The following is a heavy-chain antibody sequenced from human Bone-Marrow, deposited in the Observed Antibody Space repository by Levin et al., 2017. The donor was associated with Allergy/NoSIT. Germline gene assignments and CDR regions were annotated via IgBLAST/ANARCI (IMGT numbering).Heavy chain of an antibody. CDR3: TTRYSGYEQVDAFDI. CDR2: IKSKTDGGTT. Sequence: SCAASGFTFSNAWMNWVRQAPGKGLEWVGRIKSKTDGGTTDYAAPVKGRFTISRDDSKNTLYLQMNSLKTEDTAVYYCTTRYSGYEQVDAFDIWGQGTMVTVSS. D-gene: IGHD5-12*01. J-gene: IGHJ3*02. CDR1: GFTFSNAW. V-gene: IGHV3-15*07.